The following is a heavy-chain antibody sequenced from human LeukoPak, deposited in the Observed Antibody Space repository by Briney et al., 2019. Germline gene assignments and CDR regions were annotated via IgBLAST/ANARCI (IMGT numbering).Heavy chain of an antibody. J-gene: IGHJ5*02. CDR2: IKQDGSEK. CDR3: ARGGQQLS. Sequence: GLEWVANIKQDGSEKYYVDSVKGRFTISRDNAKNSLYLQMNSLRAEDTAVYYCARGGQQLSWGQGTLVTVSS. V-gene: IGHV3-7*01. D-gene: IGHD6-13*01.